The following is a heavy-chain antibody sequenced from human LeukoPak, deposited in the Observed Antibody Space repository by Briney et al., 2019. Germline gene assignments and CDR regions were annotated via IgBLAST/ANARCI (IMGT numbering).Heavy chain of an antibody. V-gene: IGHV4-34*01. CDR3: ARHDYSNYGIEYYFDY. D-gene: IGHD4-11*01. CDR1: GGSFSGYY. CDR2: INHSGST. Sequence: SETLSLTCAVYGGSFSGYYWSWIRQPPGKGLEWIGEINHSGSTNYNPSLKSRVTISVDTSKNQFSLKLSSVTAADTAVYYCARHDYSNYGIEYYFDYWGQGTLVTVSS. J-gene: IGHJ4*02.